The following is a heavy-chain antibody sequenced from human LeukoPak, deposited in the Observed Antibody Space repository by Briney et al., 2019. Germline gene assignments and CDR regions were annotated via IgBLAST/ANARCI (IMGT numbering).Heavy chain of an antibody. V-gene: IGHV4-59*01. J-gene: IGHJ2*01. CDR1: GRSISSYY. D-gene: IGHD1-26*01. CDR2: IYYSGST. CDR3: ARVRGATGWYFDL. Sequence: SETLSLTCTVSGRSISSYYWSWIRQPPGKGLEWIGYIYYSGSTNYNPSLKSRVTISVATSKNQSSLKLSSVTAADTAVYYCARVRGATGWYFDLWGRGALVTVSS.